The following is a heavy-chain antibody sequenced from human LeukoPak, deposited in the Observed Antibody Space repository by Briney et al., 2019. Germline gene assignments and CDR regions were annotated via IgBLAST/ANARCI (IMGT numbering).Heavy chain of an antibody. CDR1: GGSISSSSYY. Sequence: SETLSLTCTVSGGSISSSSYYWGWIRQPPGKGLEWIGSIHYSGSTYYNPSLKSRVTISVDTSKNQFSLKLSSVTAADTAVYYCARVRGGSGWYGLNYYFDYWGQGTLVTVSS. V-gene: IGHV4-39*07. CDR3: ARVRGGSGWYGLNYYFDY. J-gene: IGHJ4*02. CDR2: IHYSGST. D-gene: IGHD6-19*01.